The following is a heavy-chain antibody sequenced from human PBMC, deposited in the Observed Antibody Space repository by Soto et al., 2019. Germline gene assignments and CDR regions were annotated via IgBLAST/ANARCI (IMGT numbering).Heavy chain of an antibody. CDR3: AQVNSAYDPIDY. CDR1: GGSISSSNW. J-gene: IGHJ4*02. D-gene: IGHD5-12*01. CDR2: IYHSGST. Sequence: PSETLSLTCAVSGGSISSSNWWSWVRLPPGKGLEWSGEIYHSGSTNYNPSLKSRVTISVDKSKNQFSLKLTSVTAADTAVYYCAQVNSAYDPIDYWGQGTLVTVSS. V-gene: IGHV4-4*02.